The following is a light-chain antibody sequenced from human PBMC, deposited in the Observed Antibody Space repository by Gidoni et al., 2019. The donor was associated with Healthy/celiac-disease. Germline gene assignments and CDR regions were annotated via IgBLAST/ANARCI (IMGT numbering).Light chain of an antibody. J-gene: IGKJ4*01. CDR1: QRVSSN. Sequence: EIVMTQSPATLSVSPVETATLSCRASQRVSSNLAWYQQKPGQAPRLLIYGASTRATGIPARFSGSGSGTEFTLTISSLQSEDFAVYYCQQYKNWPLTFGGXTKVEIK. CDR3: QQYKNWPLT. V-gene: IGKV3-15*01. CDR2: GAS.